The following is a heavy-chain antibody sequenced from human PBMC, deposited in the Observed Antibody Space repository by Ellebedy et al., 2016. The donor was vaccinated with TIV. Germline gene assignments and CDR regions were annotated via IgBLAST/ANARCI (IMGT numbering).Heavy chain of an antibody. D-gene: IGHD4-17*01. CDR2: INHSGST. Sequence: SETLSPTXAVYGGSFSGYYWSWIRQPPGKGLEWIGEINHSGSTNYNPSLKSRVTISVDTSKNQFSLKLSSVAAADTAVYYCARGYPTVTTWVGFDYWGQGTLVTVSS. CDR1: GGSFSGYY. CDR3: ARGYPTVTTWVGFDY. J-gene: IGHJ4*02. V-gene: IGHV4-34*01.